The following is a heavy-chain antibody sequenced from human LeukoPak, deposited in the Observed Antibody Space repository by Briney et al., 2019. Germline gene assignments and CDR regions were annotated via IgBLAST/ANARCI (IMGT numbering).Heavy chain of an antibody. J-gene: IGHJ4*02. Sequence: SETLSLTCTVSGGSISSYYWSWIRQPPGKGLEWIGYIYYSGSTNYNPSLKSRVTISVDTSKNQFPLKLSSVTAADTAVYYCARGGHVVTATQDFDYWGQGTLVTVSS. D-gene: IGHD2-21*02. CDR3: ARGGHVVTATQDFDY. CDR2: IYYSGST. V-gene: IGHV4-59*01. CDR1: GGSISSYY.